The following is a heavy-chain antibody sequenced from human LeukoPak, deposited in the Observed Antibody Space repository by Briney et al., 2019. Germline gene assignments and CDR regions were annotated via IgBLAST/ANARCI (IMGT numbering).Heavy chain of an antibody. D-gene: IGHD3-22*01. Sequence: GGSLRLSCAASGFTFNTYTMNWVRQAPGKGLEWVSYISGSSGIIDYADSVRGRFTISRDNAKNSLYLQMNSLRAEDTAVYYCARVEAYYDFDYWGQGTLVTVSS. CDR2: ISGSSGII. CDR1: GFTFNTYT. CDR3: ARVEAYYDFDY. V-gene: IGHV3-48*01. J-gene: IGHJ4*02.